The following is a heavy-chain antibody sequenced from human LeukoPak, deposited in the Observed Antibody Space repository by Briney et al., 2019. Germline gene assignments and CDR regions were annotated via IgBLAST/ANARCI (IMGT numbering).Heavy chain of an antibody. V-gene: IGHV3-21*01. CDR1: GFTFSSYA. D-gene: IGHD5-24*01. J-gene: IGHJ6*03. CDR2: ISSSSSYI. CDR3: ARESGDGYIYYYYYYMDV. Sequence: GGSLRLSCAASGFTFSSYAMSWVRQAPGKGLEWVSSISSSSSYIYYADSVKGRFTISRDNAKNSLYLQMNSLRAEDTAVYYCARESGDGYIYYYYYYMDVWGKGTTVTVSS.